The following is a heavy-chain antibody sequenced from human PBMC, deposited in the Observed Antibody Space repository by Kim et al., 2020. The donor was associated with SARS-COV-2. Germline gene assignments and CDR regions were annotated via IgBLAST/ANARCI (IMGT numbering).Heavy chain of an antibody. CDR2: INHSGST. CDR3: ARRRTYYYGSGSYLPSYYYYGMDV. J-gene: IGHJ6*02. CDR1: GGSFSGYY. D-gene: IGHD3-10*01. V-gene: IGHV4-34*01. Sequence: SETLSLTCAVYGGSFSGYYWSWIRQPPGKGLEWIGEINHSGSTNYNPSLKSRVTISVDTSKNQFSLKLSSVTAADTAVYYCARRRTYYYGSGSYLPSYYYYGMDVWGQGTTVTVSS.